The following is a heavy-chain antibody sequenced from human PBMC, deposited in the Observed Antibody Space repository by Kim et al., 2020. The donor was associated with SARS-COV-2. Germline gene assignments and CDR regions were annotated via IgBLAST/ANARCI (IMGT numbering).Heavy chain of an antibody. CDR3: ARRHSSSSFDY. V-gene: IGHV1-46*01. D-gene: IGHD6-13*01. Sequence: TSAQKFQGRVTSTRDTSTSTVYMELSSLRSEDTAVYYCARRHSSSSFDYWGLGTLVTVSS. J-gene: IGHJ4*02.